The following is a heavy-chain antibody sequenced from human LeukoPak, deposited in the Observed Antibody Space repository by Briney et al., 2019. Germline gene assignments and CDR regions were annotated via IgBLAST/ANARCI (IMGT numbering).Heavy chain of an antibody. CDR1: GYTFTGYY. CDR3: ARGYSSTWSIDAFDI. D-gene: IGHD6-13*01. V-gene: IGHV1-2*02. CDR2: INPNSGGT. Sequence: GASVKVSCKASGYTFTGYYIHWVRQAPGQGLEWMGWINPNSGGTNYAQKFQGRVTMTRDTSISTAYMGLSRLRSDDTAVCYCARGYSSTWSIDAFDIWGQGTMVTVSS. J-gene: IGHJ3*02.